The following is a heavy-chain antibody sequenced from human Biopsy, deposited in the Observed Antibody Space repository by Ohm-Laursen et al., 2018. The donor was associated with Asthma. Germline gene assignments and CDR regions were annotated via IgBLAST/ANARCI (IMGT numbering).Heavy chain of an antibody. J-gene: IGHJ6*02. CDR1: GASIRSPDHH. CDR2: VFYSGTT. V-gene: IGHV4-30-4*01. D-gene: IGHD4-17*01. Sequence: TLSLICTVSGASIRSPDHHWSWIRQSPGKGLEWIGFVFYSGTTHYSRSLERRLYISIDTARNEFSMSLRSLTAADTAVYFCARVASYGDLYFGIDVWGPGTTVSVS. CDR3: ARVASYGDLYFGIDV.